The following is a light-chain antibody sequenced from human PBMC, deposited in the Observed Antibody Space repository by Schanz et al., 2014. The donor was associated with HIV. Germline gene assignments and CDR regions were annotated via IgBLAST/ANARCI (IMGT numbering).Light chain of an antibody. Sequence: QSALTQPASVSGSPGQSITISCSGTSSDIGGYNYVSWYQQHPGKAPKLMIYDVSNRPSGVSSRFSGSKSGNTASLTISGLQAEDEADYFCVSYTGTNNPVLGGGTQLTVL. CDR1: SSDIGGYNY. CDR2: DVS. J-gene: IGLJ2*01. CDR3: VSYTGTNNPV. V-gene: IGLV2-14*03.